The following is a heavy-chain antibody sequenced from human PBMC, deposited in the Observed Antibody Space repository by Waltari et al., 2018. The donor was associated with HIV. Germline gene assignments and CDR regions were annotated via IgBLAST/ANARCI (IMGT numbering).Heavy chain of an antibody. CDR3: ARDLGYCSGGSCYRNWFDP. CDR1: GYSISSGYY. V-gene: IGHV4-38-2*02. Sequence: QVQLQESGPGLVKPSETLSLTCTVSGYSISSGYYWGWNRTPPGKGLEWIGSIYHSGSTYYNPSLKSRVTISVDTSKNQFSLKLSSVTAADTAVYYCARDLGYCSGGSCYRNWFDPWGQGTLVTVSS. J-gene: IGHJ5*02. CDR2: IYHSGST. D-gene: IGHD2-15*01.